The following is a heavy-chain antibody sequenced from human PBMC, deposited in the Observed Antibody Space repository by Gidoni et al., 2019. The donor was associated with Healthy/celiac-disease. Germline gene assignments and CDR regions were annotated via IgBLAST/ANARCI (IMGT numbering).Heavy chain of an antibody. CDR3: ARRGAVAGNADFDY. CDR1: GGPISSSSYY. D-gene: IGHD6-19*01. V-gene: IGHV4-39*01. J-gene: IGHJ4*02. Sequence: QLQLQESGPGLVKPSETLSLTCTVSGGPISSSSYYWGWILPPPGEGLEWIGRIDYSGSPYYNPSLKSRVTISVDTSKNLFSLKLSSVTAADTAVYYCARRGAVAGNADFDYWGQGTLVTVSS. CDR2: IDYSGSP.